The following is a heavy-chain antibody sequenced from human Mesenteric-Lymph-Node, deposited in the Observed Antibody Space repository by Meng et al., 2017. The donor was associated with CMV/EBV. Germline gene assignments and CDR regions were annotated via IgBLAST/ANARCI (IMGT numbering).Heavy chain of an antibody. CDR2: IKQDGSEK. J-gene: IGHJ6*02. D-gene: IGHD2-21*01. Sequence: GGSLRLSCAASGFTFSSYWMSWVRQAPGKGLEWVANIKQDGSEKYYVDSVKGRFTISRDNAKNSLYLQMNSLRAEDTAVYYCAKDLGTHIVVVIAKSLGGMDVWGQGTTVTVSS. V-gene: IGHV3-7*03. CDR1: GFTFSSYW. CDR3: AKDLGTHIVVVIAKSLGGMDV.